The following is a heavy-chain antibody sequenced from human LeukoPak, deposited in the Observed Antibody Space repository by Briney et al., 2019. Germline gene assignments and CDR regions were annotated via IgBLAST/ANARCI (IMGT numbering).Heavy chain of an antibody. CDR1: GYSFTSYW. J-gene: IGHJ4*02. CDR2: IHPGDSDT. V-gene: IGHV5-51*01. Sequence: GESLKISCQATGYSFTSYWIGWVRQMPGKGLEWMGIIHPGDSDTRNSPSFQGQVSISADKSISTAYLQWSSLKASDTAMYYCARRQGCSSTSCPPDYWGQGTLVTVSP. CDR3: ARRQGCSSTSCPPDY. D-gene: IGHD2-2*01.